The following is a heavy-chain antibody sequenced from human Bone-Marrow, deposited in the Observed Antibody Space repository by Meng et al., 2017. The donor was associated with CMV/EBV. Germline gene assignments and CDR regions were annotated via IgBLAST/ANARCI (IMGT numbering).Heavy chain of an antibody. Sequence: GESLKISCAASGFTFSSYSMNWVRQAPGKGLEWVSYISSSSSTIYYADSVKGRFTISRDNAKNSLYLQINSLRAEDTAVYYCARDGYYDSSGRNLNWGQGTLVTVSS. CDR1: GFTFSSYS. D-gene: IGHD3-22*01. J-gene: IGHJ4*02. CDR2: ISSSSSTI. V-gene: IGHV3-48*04. CDR3: ARDGYYDSSGRNLN.